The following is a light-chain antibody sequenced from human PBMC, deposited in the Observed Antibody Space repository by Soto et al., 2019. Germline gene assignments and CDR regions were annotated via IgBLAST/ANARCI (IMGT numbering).Light chain of an antibody. J-gene: IGKJ1*01. CDR1: QSARIS. CDR3: QQYSSWPPWT. V-gene: IGKV3-15*01. Sequence: ETVMTQSPATLSVSPGERATLSCRASQSARISLAWYQQKPGQAPRLLIYGASARATGIPARFSGSGTGTEFTLTIRSLESEDSAVYYCQQYSSWPPWTFGQGTKVDIK. CDR2: GAS.